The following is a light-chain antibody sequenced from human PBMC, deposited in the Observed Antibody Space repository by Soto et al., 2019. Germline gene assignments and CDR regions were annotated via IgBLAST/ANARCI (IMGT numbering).Light chain of an antibody. J-gene: IGLJ1*01. V-gene: IGLV2-14*01. Sequence: QSVLTQPASVSGSPGQSITISCTGSSSDVGGYNYVSWYQQHPGKAPKLMIFEVSNRPSGVSTRFSGSKSGNTASLTISGLQAEDEAEYYCSSYTRNRTLVFGTGTKVTVL. CDR2: EVS. CDR1: SSDVGGYNY. CDR3: SSYTRNRTLV.